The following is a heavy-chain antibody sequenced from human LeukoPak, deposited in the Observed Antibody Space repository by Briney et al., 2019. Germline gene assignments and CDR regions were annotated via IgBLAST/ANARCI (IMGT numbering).Heavy chain of an antibody. V-gene: IGHV1-46*01. D-gene: IGHD3-16*02. J-gene: IGHJ5*02. CDR3: ARDYSGDYVWGSYRPENWFDP. Sequence: ASVKVSRKASGYTFTSYYMHWVRQAPGQGLEWMGIINPSGGSTSYAQKFQGRVTMTRDTSTSTVYMELSSLRSEDTAVYYCARDYSGDYVWGSYRPENWFDPWGQGTLVTVSS. CDR1: GYTFTSYY. CDR2: INPSGGST.